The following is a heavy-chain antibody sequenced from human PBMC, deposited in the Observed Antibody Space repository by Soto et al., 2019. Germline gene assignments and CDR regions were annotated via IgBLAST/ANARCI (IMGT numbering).Heavy chain of an antibody. V-gene: IGHV3-23*01. CDR3: AKHDFWTLYNTGLDS. Sequence: EVQLLESGGGLVQPGGSLRLSCSASGFTFTSYAMCWVRQAPGKGLEWVSGISGSGGDTKSADSVKGRFTISRDNFKNMLYLQMNSLRAEDTAVYYCAKHDFWTLYNTGLDSWGQGTLVTVSS. CDR1: GFTFTSYA. J-gene: IGHJ4*02. D-gene: IGHD3-3*01. CDR2: ISGSGGDT.